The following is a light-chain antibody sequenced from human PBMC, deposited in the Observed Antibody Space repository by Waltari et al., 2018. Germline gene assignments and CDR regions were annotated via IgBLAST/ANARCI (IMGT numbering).Light chain of an antibody. Sequence: QSVLTQPPSVSGAPGQRVTISCTGSSPHIGAGYGVHWYQQLPGTAPKLLINGNTNRPLGVSGRFSASKSGTAASLAITGLQAEDEADYYCQSYDTSLLYVFGTGTKVTVL. CDR2: GNT. CDR1: SPHIGAGYG. J-gene: IGLJ1*01. V-gene: IGLV1-40*01. CDR3: QSYDTSLLYV.